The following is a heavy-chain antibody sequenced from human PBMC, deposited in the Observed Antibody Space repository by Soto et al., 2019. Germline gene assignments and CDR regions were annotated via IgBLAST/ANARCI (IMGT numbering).Heavy chain of an antibody. D-gene: IGHD6-13*01. CDR1: GFTFSSYG. Sequence: QVQLVESGGGVVQPGRSLRLSCAASGFTFSSYGMHWVRQAPGKGLEWVAVISYDGSNKYYADSVKGRFTISRDNSKNTLYLQMNSLRAEDTAVYYCAKDSLESSWYSGHAFDIWGQGTMVTVSS. J-gene: IGHJ3*02. V-gene: IGHV3-30*18. CDR3: AKDSLESSWYSGHAFDI. CDR2: ISYDGSNK.